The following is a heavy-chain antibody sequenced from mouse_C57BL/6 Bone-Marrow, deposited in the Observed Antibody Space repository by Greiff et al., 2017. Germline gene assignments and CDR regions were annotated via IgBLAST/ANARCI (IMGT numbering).Heavy chain of an antibody. V-gene: IGHV1-69*01. CDR3: ARSFDCYWYFDV. J-gene: IGHJ1*03. CDR2: IDPSDSYT. CDR1: GYTFTSYW. Sequence: VQLQQPGAELVMPGASVKLSCKASGYTFTSYWMHWVKQRPGQGLEWIGEIDPSDSYTNYNQKFKGKSTLTVDKSSSTAYMQLSSLTSEDSAVYYCARSFDCYWYFDVWGTGTTVTVSS.